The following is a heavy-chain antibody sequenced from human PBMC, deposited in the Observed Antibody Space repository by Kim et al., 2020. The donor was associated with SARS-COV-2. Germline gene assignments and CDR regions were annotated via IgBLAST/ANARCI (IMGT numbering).Heavy chain of an antibody. D-gene: IGHD2-15*01. CDR2: INHSGST. J-gene: IGHJ6*02. Sequence: SETLSLTCAVYGGSFSGYYWSWIRQPPGKGLEWIGEINHSGSTNYNPSLKSRVTISVDTSKNQFSLKLSSVTAADTAVYYCARKVGGYCSGGSCYYYYGMDVWGQGTTVTVSS. CDR3: ARKVGGYCSGGSCYYYYGMDV. V-gene: IGHV4-34*01. CDR1: GGSFSGYY.